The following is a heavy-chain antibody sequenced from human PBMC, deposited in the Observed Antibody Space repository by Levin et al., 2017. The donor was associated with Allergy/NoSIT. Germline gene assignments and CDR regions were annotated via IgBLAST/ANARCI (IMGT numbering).Heavy chain of an antibody. V-gene: IGHV1-18*01. Sequence: ASVKVSCRTSGYAFSTFGFTWVRQAPGQGLEWVGWINAYNGNTVYGKKFQGRVTLTTDTSTSTAYMDLRSLRSDDPALYYCARDPSPTYSRCFDYWGQGSLVTVSS. CDR2: INAYNGNT. J-gene: IGHJ4*02. D-gene: IGHD2-21*01. CDR1: GYAFSTFG. CDR3: ARDPSPTYSRCFDY.